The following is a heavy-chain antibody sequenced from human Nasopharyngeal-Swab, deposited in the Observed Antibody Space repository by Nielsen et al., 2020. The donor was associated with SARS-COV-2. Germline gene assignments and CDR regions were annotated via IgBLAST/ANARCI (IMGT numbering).Heavy chain of an antibody. J-gene: IGHJ1*01. Sequence: GGSLRLSCAASGFTFDDYAMHWVRQAPGKGLEWVSGISWNSGSISYADSVKGRFTISRDNAKNSLYLQMNSLRAEDTALYYCAKDFYYDSSGPPSVQHWGQGTLVTVSS. CDR1: GFTFDDYA. V-gene: IGHV3-9*01. D-gene: IGHD3-22*01. CDR2: ISWNSGSI. CDR3: AKDFYYDSSGPPSVQH.